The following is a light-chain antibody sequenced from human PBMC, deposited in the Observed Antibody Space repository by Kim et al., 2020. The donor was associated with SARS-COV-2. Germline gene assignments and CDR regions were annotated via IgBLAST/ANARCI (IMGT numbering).Light chain of an antibody. V-gene: IGKV1-6*01. CDR3: LQDYTYPRT. J-gene: IGKJ1*01. Sequence: ASGGDRVTITCRASQGIRNDLGWYQQTPGKAPNLLIYAASNLQSGVPSRFSGSGSGTDFTLTISSLQPEDFATYYCLQDYTYPRTFGQGTKVDIK. CDR2: AAS. CDR1: QGIRND.